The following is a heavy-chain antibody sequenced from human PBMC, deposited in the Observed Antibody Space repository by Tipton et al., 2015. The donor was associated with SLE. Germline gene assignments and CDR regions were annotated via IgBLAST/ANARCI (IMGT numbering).Heavy chain of an antibody. Sequence: TLSLTCTVSGGSISSHYWSWIRQPPGKGLEWIGYIYYSGSTHYNPSLKSRVTISVDTSKNQFSLKLSSVTAADTAVYYCARDRDGYTWGQGTLVTVSS. CDR2: IYYSGST. J-gene: IGHJ4*02. CDR1: GGSISSHY. D-gene: IGHD5-24*01. CDR3: ARDRDGYT. V-gene: IGHV4-59*11.